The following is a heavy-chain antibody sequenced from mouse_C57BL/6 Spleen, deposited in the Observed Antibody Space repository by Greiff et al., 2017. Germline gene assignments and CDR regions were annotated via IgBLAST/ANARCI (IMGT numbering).Heavy chain of an antibody. Sequence: VQLQESGAELVRPGASVKLSCKASGYTFTDYYINWVKQRPGQGLEWIARIYPGSGNTYYNEKFKGKATLTAEKSSSTAYMQLSSLTSGDSAVYFCARGDAWFAYWGQGTLVTVSA. V-gene: IGHV1-76*01. CDR2: IYPGSGNT. J-gene: IGHJ3*01. CDR3: ARGDAWFAY. CDR1: GYTFTDYY. D-gene: IGHD3-3*01.